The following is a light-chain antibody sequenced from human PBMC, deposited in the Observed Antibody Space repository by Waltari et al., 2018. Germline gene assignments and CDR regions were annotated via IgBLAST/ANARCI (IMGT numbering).Light chain of an antibody. CDR3: QQSDNTPLT. CDR1: QGIRNY. Sequence: DIQMTQSPSAMSASVGDRVTITCRASQGIRNYLAWFQQKPGNAPKRLIYTASSLQSGVPSRFSGSGSGTDFTLTISKLRPEDAGTFYCQQSDNTPLTFGGGTKVEI. J-gene: IGKJ4*01. CDR2: TAS. V-gene: IGKV1-17*03.